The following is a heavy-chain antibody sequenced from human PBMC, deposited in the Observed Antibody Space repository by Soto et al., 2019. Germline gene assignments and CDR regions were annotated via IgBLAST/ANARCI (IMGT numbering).Heavy chain of an antibody. D-gene: IGHD3-9*01. J-gene: IGHJ4*02. V-gene: IGHV4-30-4*01. Sequence: SETLSLTCTVSGGSISSGDYYWSWIRQPPGKGLEWIGYIYYSGSTYYNPSLKSRVTISVDTSKNQFSLKLSSVTAADTAVYYCARLGNYDILTGYYFFDYWGQGTLVTVSS. CDR3: ARLGNYDILTGYYFFDY. CDR2: IYYSGST. CDR1: GGSISSGDYY.